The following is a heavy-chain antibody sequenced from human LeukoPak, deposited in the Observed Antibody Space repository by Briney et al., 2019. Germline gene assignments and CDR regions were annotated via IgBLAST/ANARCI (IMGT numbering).Heavy chain of an antibody. CDR2: ISGSGGST. CDR3: AKGGGLGTYYFDY. Sequence: PGGSLRLSCAASGFTFSSYAMSWVRQAPGEGLEGVSAISGSGGSTYYADSVKGRFTISRYNSKNTLYLQMNSLRAEDTAVYYCAKGGGLGTYYFDYWGQGTLVTVSS. D-gene: IGHD7-27*01. V-gene: IGHV3-23*01. CDR1: GFTFSSYA. J-gene: IGHJ4*02.